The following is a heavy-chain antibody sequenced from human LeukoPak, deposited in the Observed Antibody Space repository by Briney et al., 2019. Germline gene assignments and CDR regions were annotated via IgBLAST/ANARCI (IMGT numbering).Heavy chain of an antibody. V-gene: IGHV1-2*02. D-gene: IGHD5-12*01. CDR1: GYVFTGYH. CDR2: IKPNSGDT. J-gene: IGHJ4*02. CDR3: ARLFISSAGDIKYFDY. Sequence: ASVKVSCKASGYVFTGYHIHWLRETPGQGLERMAWIKPNSGDTHYAQKFQGRVTVTRDTSISTAYMELSRLRSDDTAVYYCARLFISSAGDIKYFDYWGQGALLTVSS.